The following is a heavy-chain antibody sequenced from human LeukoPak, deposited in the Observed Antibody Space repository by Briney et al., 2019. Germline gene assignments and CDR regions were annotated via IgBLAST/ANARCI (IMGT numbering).Heavy chain of an antibody. CDR2: ISSSSSYI. V-gene: IGHV3-21*01. J-gene: IGHJ4*02. D-gene: IGHD3-10*01. CDR3: ARDGVRGVTSH. Sequence: PGGSLRLSFAASGFTFCSNSMNCVRQAPGKGLEWVSSISSSSSYIYYADSVKGRLTISRDNAKNSLYLQMNSLRAEDTAVNYCARDGVRGVTSHWGQGTLVTVSS. CDR1: GFTFCSNS.